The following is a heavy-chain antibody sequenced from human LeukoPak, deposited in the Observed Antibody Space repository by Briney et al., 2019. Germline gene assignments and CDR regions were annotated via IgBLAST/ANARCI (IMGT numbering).Heavy chain of an antibody. CDR1: GFSLSTRGVG. CDR2: IYWDDDK. J-gene: IGHJ4*02. V-gene: IGHV2-5*02. D-gene: IGHD3-9*01. CDR3: AHWGYFDWSMGFDY. Sequence: SGPTLVKPTQTLTLTCTFSGFSLSTRGVGVGWIRQPPGKALEWLALIYWDDDKRYSPSLKSRLTITKDTSKNQVVLTMTNMDPVDTATYYCAHWGYFDWSMGFDYWGQGTLVTVSS.